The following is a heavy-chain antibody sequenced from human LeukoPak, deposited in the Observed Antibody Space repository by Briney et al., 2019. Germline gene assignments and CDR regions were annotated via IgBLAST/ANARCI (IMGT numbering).Heavy chain of an antibody. Sequence: GESLKISRKGSGYSFTSYWIGWVRQMPGKGLEWMGIIYPGDSDTRYSPSFQGQVTISADKSISTAYLQWSSLKASDTAMYYCARRISYYYDSSGYYFDYWGQGTLVTVSS. D-gene: IGHD3-22*01. CDR2: IYPGDSDT. J-gene: IGHJ4*02. CDR1: GYSFTSYW. CDR3: ARRISYYYDSSGYYFDY. V-gene: IGHV5-51*01.